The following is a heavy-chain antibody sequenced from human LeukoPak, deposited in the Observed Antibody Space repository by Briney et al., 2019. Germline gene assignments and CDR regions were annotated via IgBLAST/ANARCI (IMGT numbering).Heavy chain of an antibody. J-gene: IGHJ5*02. V-gene: IGHV3-33*01. Sequence: GGSLRLSCAASGFTFSSYGMHWVRQAPGKGLEWVAVIWYDGSNKYYADSVKGRFTISRDNSKNTLYLQMNSLRAEDTAVYYCARDRGYCSGGSCYSLGLWFDPWGQGTLVTVSS. D-gene: IGHD2-15*01. CDR1: GFTFSSYG. CDR3: ARDRGYCSGGSCYSLGLWFDP. CDR2: IWYDGSNK.